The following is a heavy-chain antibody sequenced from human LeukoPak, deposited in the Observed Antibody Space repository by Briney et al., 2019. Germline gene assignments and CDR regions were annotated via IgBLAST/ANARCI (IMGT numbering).Heavy chain of an antibody. CDR1: GGSISSGGYY. Sequence: SETLSLTCTVSGGSISSGGYYWSWIRQPPGKGLEWIGYIYHSGSTYYNPSLKSRVTISVDRSKNQFSLKLSSVTAADTAVYYCARLEYSSSSGIRAFDYWRQGTLVTVSS. CDR3: ARLEYSSSSGIRAFDY. V-gene: IGHV4-30-2*01. D-gene: IGHD6-6*01. CDR2: IYHSGST. J-gene: IGHJ4*02.